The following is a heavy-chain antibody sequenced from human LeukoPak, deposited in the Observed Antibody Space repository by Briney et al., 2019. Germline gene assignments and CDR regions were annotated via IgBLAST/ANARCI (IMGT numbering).Heavy chain of an antibody. CDR3: AGDYYDFWSGTFDY. CDR1: GFTFSSYA. Sequence: GGSLRLSCAASGFTFSSYAMSWVRQAPGKGLEWVSTISGAGGTTHYADSVKGRFTVSRDNSNSTMYLEMNTLRAEDTALYYCAGDYYDFWSGTFDYWGQGTPVTVSS. J-gene: IGHJ4*02. D-gene: IGHD3-3*01. V-gene: IGHV3-23*01. CDR2: ISGAGGTT.